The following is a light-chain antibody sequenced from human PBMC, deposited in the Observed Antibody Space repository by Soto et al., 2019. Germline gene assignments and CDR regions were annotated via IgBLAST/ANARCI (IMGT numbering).Light chain of an antibody. CDR3: SSYTSSSTL. CDR2: DVS. J-gene: IGLJ1*01. V-gene: IGLV2-14*01. Sequence: QSALTQPASESGSPGQSITMSCTGTSSDVGGYNYVSWYQQHPGKAPKLMIYDVSNRPSGVSNRFSGSKSGNTASLTISGLQAEDEADYYCSSYTSSSTLFGTGPKLTVL. CDR1: SSDVGGYNY.